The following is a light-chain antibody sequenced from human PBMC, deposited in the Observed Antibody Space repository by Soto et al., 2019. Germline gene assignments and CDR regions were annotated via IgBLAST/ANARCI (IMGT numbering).Light chain of an antibody. Sequence: EIVLTQSPLSLPVTPGEPASISCRSSSSILGSSGYNYLNWYLQKPGQSPQLLIYLASNRSSGVPDRFSGSGSGRDFTLRINRVEAEDVGVYYCMQALQTLSITFGQGTRLQIK. CDR1: SSILGSSGYNY. J-gene: IGKJ5*01. V-gene: IGKV2-28*01. CDR3: MQALQTLSIT. CDR2: LAS.